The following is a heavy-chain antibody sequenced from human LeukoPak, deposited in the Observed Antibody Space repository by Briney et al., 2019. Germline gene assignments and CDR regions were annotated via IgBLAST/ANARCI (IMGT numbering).Heavy chain of an antibody. CDR1: GFTFSSYW. D-gene: IGHD3-10*01. Sequence: GGSLRLSCAASGFTFSSYWMSWVRQAPGKGLEWVANIKQDGSEKYYVDSVKGRFTISRDNAKNSLYLQMNSLRAEDTAVYYCATITMVRGVYDYYMDVWGKGTTVTISS. CDR2: IKQDGSEK. CDR3: ATITMVRGVYDYYMDV. V-gene: IGHV3-7*01. J-gene: IGHJ6*03.